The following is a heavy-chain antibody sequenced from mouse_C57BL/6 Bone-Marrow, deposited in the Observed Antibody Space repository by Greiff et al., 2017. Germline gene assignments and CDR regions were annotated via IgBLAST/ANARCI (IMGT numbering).Heavy chain of an antibody. Sequence: VQLQQSGPELVKPGASVKISCKASGYTFTDYYMNWVKQSHGKSLEWIGDINPNNGGTSYNQKFKGKATLTVDKSSSTAYMELRSLTSEDSAVYYCARKGSTGGNAMDYWGQGTSVTVSS. D-gene: IGHD2-1*01. CDR1: GYTFTDYY. V-gene: IGHV1-26*01. CDR3: ARKGSTGGNAMDY. CDR2: INPNNGGT. J-gene: IGHJ4*01.